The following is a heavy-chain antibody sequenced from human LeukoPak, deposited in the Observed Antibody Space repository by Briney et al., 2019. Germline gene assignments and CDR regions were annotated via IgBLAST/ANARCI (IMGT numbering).Heavy chain of an antibody. Sequence: GGSLRLSCAAYGFTFSSYGVHWVRQAPGKGLEWVAVISYDGSSKYYADSVKGRFTISRDNSKNTLYLQMNSLRGEDTAVYYCAKAGEQQLADYWGQGTLVTVSS. J-gene: IGHJ4*02. D-gene: IGHD6-13*01. CDR1: GFTFSSYG. V-gene: IGHV3-30*18. CDR2: ISYDGSSK. CDR3: AKAGEQQLADY.